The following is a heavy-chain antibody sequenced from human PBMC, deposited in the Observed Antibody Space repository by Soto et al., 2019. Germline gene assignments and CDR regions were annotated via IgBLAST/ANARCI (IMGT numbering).Heavy chain of an antibody. CDR2: VNPNSGGT. CDR1: GYTFTGYY. Sequence: ASVKVSCKASGYTFTGYYMHWVRQAPGQGLEWMGWVNPNSGGTNYAQNFKGRVTMTRDTSISTAYMELSRLRSDDTAVYYCARGNHYYDSSGYYPVYPFDYWGQGTLVTVSS. J-gene: IGHJ4*02. CDR3: ARGNHYYDSSGYYPVYPFDY. D-gene: IGHD3-22*01. V-gene: IGHV1-2*02.